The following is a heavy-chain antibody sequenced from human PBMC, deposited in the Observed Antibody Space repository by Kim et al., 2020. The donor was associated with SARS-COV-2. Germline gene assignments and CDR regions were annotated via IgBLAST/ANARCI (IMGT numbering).Heavy chain of an antibody. J-gene: IGHJ4*02. CDR1: GFIFSDHF. CDR2: SRSKASGYTT. CDR3: ARVKGHYFDY. V-gene: IGHV3-72*01. Sequence: GGSLRLSCAASGFIFSDHFIDWVRQAPGKGLEWVGRSRSKASGYTTEYAASVKGRVTILRDDSLHLQMNSLKSEDTAVYYCARVKGHYFDYWGQGTLVTVSS.